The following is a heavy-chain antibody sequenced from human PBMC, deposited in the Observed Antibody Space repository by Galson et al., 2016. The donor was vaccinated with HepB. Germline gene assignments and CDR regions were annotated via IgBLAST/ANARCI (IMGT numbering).Heavy chain of an antibody. D-gene: IGHD6-13*01. V-gene: IGHV5-51*01. CDR1: GYSFINYW. CDR2: IYPDDSDT. Sequence: QSGAEVKKPGESLKIPCKTSGYSFINYWIGWVRQMPGKGLEWMGIIYPDDSDTIYSPSFQGQVTFSADKSISTAYLQWRSLKASDTAMYYCARVPAAAWALDHWGQGTLVTVSS. CDR3: ARVPAAAWALDH. J-gene: IGHJ4*02.